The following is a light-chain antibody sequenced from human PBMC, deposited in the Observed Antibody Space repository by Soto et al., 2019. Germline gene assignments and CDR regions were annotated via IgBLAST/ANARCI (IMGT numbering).Light chain of an antibody. CDR1: QSISNY. CDR2: AAS. J-gene: IGKJ1*01. Sequence: DIQMTHSASSLSASVGDRVTITCRASQSISNYLNWYQQKPGKAPKLLIYAASSLQSGVPSRFSGSGSGTDFTLTISSLQPEDFATYYCQQCYSTPWTFGQGTKVEIK. V-gene: IGKV1-39*01. CDR3: QQCYSTPWT.